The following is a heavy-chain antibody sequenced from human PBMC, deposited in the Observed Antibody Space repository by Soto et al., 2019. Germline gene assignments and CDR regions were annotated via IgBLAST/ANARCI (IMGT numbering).Heavy chain of an antibody. V-gene: IGHV3-23*01. CDR3: AKAEDYYYCYGMDV. Sequence: GGSLRLSCAASGFTFSSYAMSWVRQAPGKGLEWVSAISGSGGSTYYADSVKGRFTISRDNSKNTLYLQMNSLRAEDTAVYYCAKAEDYYYCYGMDVWGQGTTVTVSS. CDR1: GFTFSSYA. CDR2: ISGSGGST. J-gene: IGHJ6*02.